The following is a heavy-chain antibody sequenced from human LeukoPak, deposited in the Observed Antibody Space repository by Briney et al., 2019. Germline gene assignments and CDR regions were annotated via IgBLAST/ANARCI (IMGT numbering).Heavy chain of an antibody. V-gene: IGHV4-59*01. J-gene: IGHJ5*02. Sequence: SETLSLTCTVSGGSISSYYWSWVRQPPGKGLEWIGFVYYAGSTNYSPSLKSRVTISVDTSKNQFSLKLRSVTAADTAVYYCARVGSRIAARPYNWFDPWGQGTLVTVSS. D-gene: IGHD6-6*01. CDR3: ARVGSRIAARPYNWFDP. CDR2: VYYAGST. CDR1: GGSISSYY.